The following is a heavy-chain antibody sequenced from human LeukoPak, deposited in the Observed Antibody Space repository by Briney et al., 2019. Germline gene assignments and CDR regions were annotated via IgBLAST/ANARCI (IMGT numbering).Heavy chain of an antibody. Sequence: GESLQISCKGSGYSFSGYWIGWVRQMPGKGLEWMGIIYPGDSDTRYSPSFQGQVTISADKSISTAYLQWSSLKASDTAMYYCARRYYYDGNWYFDLWGRGTLVTVSS. D-gene: IGHD3-22*01. CDR2: IYPGDSDT. CDR3: ARRYYYDGNWYFDL. V-gene: IGHV5-51*01. CDR1: GYSFSGYW. J-gene: IGHJ2*01.